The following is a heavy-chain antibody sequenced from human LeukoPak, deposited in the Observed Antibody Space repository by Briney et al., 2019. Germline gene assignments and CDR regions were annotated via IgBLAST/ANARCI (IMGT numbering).Heavy chain of an antibody. CDR2: IYYSGST. J-gene: IGHJ4*02. Sequence: PSETLSLTCTVSGGSISSYYWSWIRQPPGKGLGWVWYIYYSGSTNYNPSLKSRVTISVDTSKNQSSLKLSSVTAADTAVYYCARNTLYYDSSGYYYVLNYWGQGTLVTVSS. CDR3: ARNTLYYDSSGYYYVLNY. V-gene: IGHV4-59*01. D-gene: IGHD3-22*01. CDR1: GGSISSYY.